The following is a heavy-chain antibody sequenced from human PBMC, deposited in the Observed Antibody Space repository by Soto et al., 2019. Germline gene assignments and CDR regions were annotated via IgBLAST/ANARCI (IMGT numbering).Heavy chain of an antibody. CDR1: GYTFTSYA. CDR2: INAGNGNT. D-gene: IGHD2-15*01. V-gene: IGHV1-3*01. Sequence: ASVKVSCKASGYTFTSYAMHWVRQAPGQRLEWMGWINAGNGNTKYSQKFQGRVTITRDTSASTAYMELSSLRSEDTAVYYCARDCSGGSCPAYFDYWGQGTLVTVSS. J-gene: IGHJ4*02. CDR3: ARDCSGGSCPAYFDY.